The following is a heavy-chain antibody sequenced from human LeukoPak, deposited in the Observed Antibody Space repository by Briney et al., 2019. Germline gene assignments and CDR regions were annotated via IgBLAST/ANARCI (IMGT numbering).Heavy chain of an antibody. Sequence: KPSETLSLTCTVSGGSISSYYWSWIRQPPGKGLEWIGYIYYSGSTNYNPSLKSRVTISVDTSKNQFSLKLNSVTPADTAVYYCAREYFSANYFFYYMDVWGTGTTVTVSS. J-gene: IGHJ6*03. CDR2: IYYSGST. V-gene: IGHV4-59*01. D-gene: IGHD3-3*01. CDR3: AREYFSANYFFYYMDV. CDR1: GGSISSYY.